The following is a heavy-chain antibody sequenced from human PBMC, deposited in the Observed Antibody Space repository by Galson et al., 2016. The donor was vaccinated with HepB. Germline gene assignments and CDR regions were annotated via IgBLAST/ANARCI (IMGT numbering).Heavy chain of an antibody. CDR1: GFTFGSYG. J-gene: IGHJ1*01. Sequence: SLRLSCAASGFTFGSYGMHWVRQAPGKGLEWVAVISYDASKKHYADSVKGRFTISRDKSKNTLYLQMNSLRAEDTAVYYCVESPLMFLGELLGYFQHWGQGTLVTVSS. CDR3: VESPLMFLGELLGYFQH. D-gene: IGHD3-10*01. V-gene: IGHV3-30*18. CDR2: ISYDASKK.